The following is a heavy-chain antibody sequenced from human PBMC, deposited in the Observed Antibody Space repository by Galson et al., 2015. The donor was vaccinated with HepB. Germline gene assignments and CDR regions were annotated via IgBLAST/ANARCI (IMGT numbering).Heavy chain of an antibody. CDR2: IFPGDAT. V-gene: IGHV3-53*01. CDR3: AKRDSNIVVGSFDS. D-gene: IGHD2-21*01. CDR1: GFTVSSKY. Sequence: SLRLSCAASGFTVSSKYMSWVRQAPGKGLEWVSAIFPGDATYYADSVKGRFTISRDNSKSTLYLQMNSLRAEDTAVYFCAKRDSNIVVGSFDSWGQGTLVTVSS. J-gene: IGHJ4*02.